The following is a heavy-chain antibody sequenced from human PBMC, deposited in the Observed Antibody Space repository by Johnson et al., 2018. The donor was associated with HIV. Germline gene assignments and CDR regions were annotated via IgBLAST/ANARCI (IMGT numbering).Heavy chain of an antibody. CDR2: ISGSGNSI. Sequence: QLPLVESGGGLVKPGASLRLSCAASGLIFSDYYMSWIRQAPGKGLEWVSYISGSGNSIYYADSVKGRFTISRDNAKNSLYLEMNSLRAEDTAVYYCARDKCSGGSCYDDDVFDIWGQGTMVTVSS. J-gene: IGHJ3*02. CDR1: GLIFSDYY. CDR3: ARDKCSGGSCYDDDVFDI. D-gene: IGHD2-15*01. V-gene: IGHV3-11*04.